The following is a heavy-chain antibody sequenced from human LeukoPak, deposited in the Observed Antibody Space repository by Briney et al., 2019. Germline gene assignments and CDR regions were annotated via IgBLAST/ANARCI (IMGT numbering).Heavy chain of an antibody. J-gene: IGHJ4*02. CDR1: GDSISSGGYY. V-gene: IGHV4-31*03. CDR2: ISYSGST. D-gene: IGHD2-15*01. Sequence: SETLSLTCTVSGDSISSGGYYWSWIRQHPGKGLEWIGYISYSGSTYYNPSLKSRVTISVDTSKNQFSLKLSSVTAADTAVYYCARDQGGFSPLFDYWGQGTLVTVSS. CDR3: ARDQGGFSPLFDY.